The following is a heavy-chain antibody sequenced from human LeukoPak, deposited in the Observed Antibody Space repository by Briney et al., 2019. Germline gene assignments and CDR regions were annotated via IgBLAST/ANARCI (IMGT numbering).Heavy chain of an antibody. V-gene: IGHV3-48*04. D-gene: IGHD6-13*01. Sequence: PGGSLRLSCAASGFAFSNYNMNWVRQAPGKGLEWVSYISSSSGTIYYADSVKGRFTISRDNAKNSLYLQMNSLRAEDTAVYYCARPNIAAADTGGMDVWGQGTTITVSS. CDR1: GFAFSNYN. CDR3: ARPNIAAADTGGMDV. J-gene: IGHJ6*02. CDR2: ISSSSGTI.